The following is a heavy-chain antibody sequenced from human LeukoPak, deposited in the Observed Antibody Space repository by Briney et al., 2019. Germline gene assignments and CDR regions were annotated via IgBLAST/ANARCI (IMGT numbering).Heavy chain of an antibody. Sequence: SETLSLTCAVYGGSFSGYYWSWIRQPPGKGLEWIGEINHSGSTNYNPSLKSRVTISVDTSKNQFSLKLNSVTDADTAVYYCARYLTVTSAFDLWGQGTMVTVSS. CDR1: GGSFSGYY. D-gene: IGHD1-20*01. V-gene: IGHV4-34*01. CDR3: ARYLTVTSAFDL. CDR2: INHSGST. J-gene: IGHJ3*01.